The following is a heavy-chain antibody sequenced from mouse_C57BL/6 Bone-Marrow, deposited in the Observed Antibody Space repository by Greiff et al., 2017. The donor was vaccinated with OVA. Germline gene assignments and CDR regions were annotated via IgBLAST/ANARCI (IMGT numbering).Heavy chain of an antibody. V-gene: IGHV1-9*01. D-gene: IGHD1-1*01. CDR2: ILPGSGST. Sequence: VQLQQSGAELMKPGASVKLSCKATGYTFTGYWIAWVKQRPGHGLEWIGEILPGSGSTNYNEKFKGKATFTADTSSNTAYMQLSSLTTEDSAIYYCATTVVATPYWYFDVWGTGTTVTVSS. J-gene: IGHJ1*03. CDR1: GYTFTGYW. CDR3: ATTVVATPYWYFDV.